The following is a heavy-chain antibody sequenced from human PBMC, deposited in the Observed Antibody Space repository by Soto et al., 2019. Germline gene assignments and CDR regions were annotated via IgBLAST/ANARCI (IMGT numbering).Heavy chain of an antibody. Sequence: SETLSLTCTVSGGSISSYYWSWIRQPPGKGLEWIGYIYYSGSTNYNPSLKSRVTISVDTSKNQFSLKLSSVTAADTAVYYCARVVVVATIDGPDAFDIWGQGTMVTVSS. D-gene: IGHD5-12*01. CDR3: ARVVVVATIDGPDAFDI. V-gene: IGHV4-59*01. CDR2: IYYSGST. J-gene: IGHJ3*02. CDR1: GGSISSYY.